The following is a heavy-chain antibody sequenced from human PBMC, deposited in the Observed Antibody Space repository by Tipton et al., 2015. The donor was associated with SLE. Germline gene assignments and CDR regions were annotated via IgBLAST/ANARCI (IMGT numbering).Heavy chain of an antibody. V-gene: IGHV4-59*08. CDR3: ARGGTPRVSPAASFDY. D-gene: IGHD2-2*01. J-gene: IGHJ4*02. Sequence: TLSLTCTVFGGSLSYYYWSWIRQPPGKGLEWIGNMFYSSITNYNPSLKSRLTISIDTSKNQFSLRLNSVTAADTAVYYCARGGTPRVSPAASFDYWGQGTLVSASS. CDR2: MFYSSIT. CDR1: GGSLSYYY.